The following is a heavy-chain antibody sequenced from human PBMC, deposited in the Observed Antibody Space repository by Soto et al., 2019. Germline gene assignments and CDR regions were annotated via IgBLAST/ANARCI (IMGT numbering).Heavy chain of an antibody. V-gene: IGHV1-18*01. CDR1: GYTFSSYG. CDR3: ARVGGIAAAGTLDY. J-gene: IGHJ4*02. CDR2: INGYDGNT. Sequence: ASVKVSCTASGYTFSSYGITWVRQAPGQGLEWMGWINGYDGNTKYAQKFQGRVTITADESTSTAYMELSSLRSEDTAVYYCARVGGIAAAGTLDYWGQGTLVTVSS. D-gene: IGHD6-13*01.